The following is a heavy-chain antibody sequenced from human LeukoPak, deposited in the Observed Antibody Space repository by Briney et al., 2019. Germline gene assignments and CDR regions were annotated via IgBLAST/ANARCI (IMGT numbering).Heavy chain of an antibody. CDR3: ARGVGLKYYFDS. CDR1: GDGIHNFY. V-gene: IGHV4-4*07. D-gene: IGHD3-16*01. Sequence: PSETLSLTCTVSGDGIHNFYCNWIRQPAGQGLEWIGRIYSTGSTNYNPSLRSRVTMSVDTSKNQFSLKLSSVAAADTAIYYCARGVGLKYYFDSWGQGTLVTVSS. CDR2: IYSTGST. J-gene: IGHJ4*02.